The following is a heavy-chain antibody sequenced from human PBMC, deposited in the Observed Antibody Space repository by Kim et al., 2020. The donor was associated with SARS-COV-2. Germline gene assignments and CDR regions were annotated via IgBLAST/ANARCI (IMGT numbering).Heavy chain of an antibody. CDR3: AGGLIAARPYSDYYYGMDV. CDR1: GFTFSSYD. D-gene: IGHD6-6*01. CDR2: IGTAGDT. J-gene: IGHJ6*02. Sequence: GGSLRLSCAASGFTFSSYDMHWVRQATGKGLEWVSAIGTAGDTYYPGSVKGRLTIYRENAKNSLYLQMNSLRAGDTAVYYCAGGLIAARPYSDYYYGMDVWGQGTTVTVSS. V-gene: IGHV3-13*01.